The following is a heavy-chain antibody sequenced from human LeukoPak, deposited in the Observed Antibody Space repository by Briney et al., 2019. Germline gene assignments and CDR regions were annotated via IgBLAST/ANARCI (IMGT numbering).Heavy chain of an antibody. Sequence: PGRSLRLSCAASGFIFDDYAIHWVRQAPGKGLEWVSGISWNSGSIGYADSVKGRFTISRDNAKNSLYLQMNSLRAEDTAVYYCARDRAGLPFDPWGQGTLVTVSS. CDR2: ISWNSGSI. CDR3: ARDRAGLPFDP. J-gene: IGHJ5*02. D-gene: IGHD5-12*01. CDR1: GFIFDDYA. V-gene: IGHV3-9*01.